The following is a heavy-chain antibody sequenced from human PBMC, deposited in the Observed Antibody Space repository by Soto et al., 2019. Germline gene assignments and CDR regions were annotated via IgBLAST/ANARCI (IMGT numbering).Heavy chain of an antibody. J-gene: IGHJ6*02. Sequence: TETLSLTCAVSGGSISSYYWSWIRQPPGKGLEWIGYIYSSGSTDYNPSLKSRVTISVDTSRNQFSLKVSSVTAADTAVYYCARSRLARRRSMDVWGQGTTVTVSS. V-gene: IGHV4-59*01. D-gene: IGHD3-3*02. CDR3: ARSRLARRRSMDV. CDR1: GGSISSYY. CDR2: IYSSGST.